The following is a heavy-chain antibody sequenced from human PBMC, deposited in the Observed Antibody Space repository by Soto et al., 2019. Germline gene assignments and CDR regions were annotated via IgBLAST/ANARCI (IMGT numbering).Heavy chain of an antibody. Sequence: GGSLRLSCVASGFTLNNYAFHWVRQTPGTGLEWVAVISNDGSDKYYADSVKGRFTISRDNSKDTLHLQMDSLRAEDTAVYFCAKVRIAPAKPFYFDSWGQGTLVTVSS. CDR2: ISNDGSDK. V-gene: IGHV3-30*18. CDR1: GFTLNNYA. D-gene: IGHD6-13*01. J-gene: IGHJ4*02. CDR3: AKVRIAPAKPFYFDS.